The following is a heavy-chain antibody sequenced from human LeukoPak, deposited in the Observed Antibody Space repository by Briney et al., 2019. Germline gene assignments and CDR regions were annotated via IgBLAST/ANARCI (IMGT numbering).Heavy chain of an antibody. V-gene: IGHV3-9*03. Sequence: GGSLRLSCAASGFTFDDYAMHWVRQAPGKGLEWVSGISWNSGSIGYADSVKGRFTISRDNAKSSLYLQMNSLRAEDMALYYCAKDATPESSGYMDVWGKGTTVTVSS. D-gene: IGHD3-10*01. CDR1: GFTFDDYA. J-gene: IGHJ6*03. CDR2: ISWNSGSI. CDR3: AKDATPESSGYMDV.